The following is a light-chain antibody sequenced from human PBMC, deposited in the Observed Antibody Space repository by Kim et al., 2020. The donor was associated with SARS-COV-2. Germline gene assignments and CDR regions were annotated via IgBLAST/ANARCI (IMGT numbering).Light chain of an antibody. J-gene: IGLJ1*01. CDR3: WSYARSGTYV. V-gene: IGLV2-23*01. Sequence: PSLTVSCTGTSIGIGSYTSVSWYQQHPGRAPKLILYEASKRPSGVSNRFSGSTSGNTASLSISGLQPEDEADYYCWSYARSGTYVCGTGTKVTVL. CDR1: SIGIGSYTS. CDR2: EAS.